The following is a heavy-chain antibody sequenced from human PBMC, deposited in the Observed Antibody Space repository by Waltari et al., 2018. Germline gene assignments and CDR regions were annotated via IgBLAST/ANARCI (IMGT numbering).Heavy chain of an antibody. CDR3: ARGGGDGQVHH. CDR2: IKQDGTEQ. Sequence: DVQLTASGGGVVQPGGSLRLSCAGAGFTFSPFWMTWLRQVPGKGLEWVANIKQDGTEQYFVDSFKGRFTISRDNAKRSLYLQMNNLRVDDTAMYYCARGGGDGQVHHWGQGTLVTVSS. CDR1: GFTFSPFW. V-gene: IGHV3-7*03. D-gene: IGHD3-16*01. J-gene: IGHJ4*02.